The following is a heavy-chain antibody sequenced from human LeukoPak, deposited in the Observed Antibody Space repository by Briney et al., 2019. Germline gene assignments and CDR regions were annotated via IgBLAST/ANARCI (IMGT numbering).Heavy chain of an antibody. CDR1: GYTFTSHG. CDR3: ARVVVVAATAWFDP. J-gene: IGHJ5*02. CDR2: ISAYNGNT. V-gene: IGHV1-18*01. D-gene: IGHD2-15*01. Sequence: ASVKVSCKASGYTFTSHGISWVRQAPGQGLEWMGWISAYNGNTNYAQKLQGRVTMTTDTSTSTAYMELRSLRSDDTAVYYCARVVVVAATAWFDPWGQGTLVTVSS.